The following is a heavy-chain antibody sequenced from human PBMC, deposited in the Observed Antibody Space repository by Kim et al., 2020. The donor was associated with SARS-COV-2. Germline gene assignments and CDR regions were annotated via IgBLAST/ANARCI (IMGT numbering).Heavy chain of an antibody. CDR2: IYHSGST. Sequence: SETLSLTCTVSGYSISSGYYWGWIRQPPGKGLEWIGSIYHSGSTYYNPSLKSRVTISVDTSKNQFSLKLSSVTAADTAVYYCARARGGSGSYHFDLWGRG. CDR1: GYSISSGYY. D-gene: IGHD3-10*01. CDR3: ARARGGSGSYHFDL. J-gene: IGHJ2*01. V-gene: IGHV4-38-2*02.